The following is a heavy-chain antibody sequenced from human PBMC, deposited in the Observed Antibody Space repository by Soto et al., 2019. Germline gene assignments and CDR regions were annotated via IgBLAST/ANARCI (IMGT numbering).Heavy chain of an antibody. CDR2: IYYSGST. CDR3: ARHTPAISISDH. D-gene: IGHD2-15*01. V-gene: IGHV4-39*01. CDR1: GDSILDSTYY. Sequence: SETLSLTCTVSGDSILDSTYYWAWIRQSPGKGLEWIGTIYYSGSTYYNPSLKSRVTISVDTSKNQFSLKLSSVTAADTAVYYCARHTPAISISDHWGQGTLVTVSS. J-gene: IGHJ4*02.